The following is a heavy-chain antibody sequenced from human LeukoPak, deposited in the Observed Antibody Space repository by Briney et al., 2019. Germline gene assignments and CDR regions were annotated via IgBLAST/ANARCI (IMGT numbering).Heavy chain of an antibody. D-gene: IGHD2-2*01. CDR3: AGGGSRSYTSTTLDY. J-gene: IGHJ4*02. CDR2: IYYSGST. Sequence: SETLSLTCTVSGGSISSSSHSWGWIRQPRGKGLEWIGSIYYSGSTYYNPSLKSRVTISVDTSKNHFSLKLSSLTAADTAVYYCAGGGSRSYTSTTLDYWGQGTLVTVSS. CDR1: GGSISSSSHS. V-gene: IGHV4-39*02.